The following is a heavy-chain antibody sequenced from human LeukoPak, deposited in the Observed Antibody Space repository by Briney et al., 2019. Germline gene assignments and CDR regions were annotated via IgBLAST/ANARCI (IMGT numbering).Heavy chain of an antibody. CDR2: IYYTGTT. CDR3: ARQRNPEYTFEVAFDI. V-gene: IGHV4-39*01. J-gene: IGHJ3*02. CDR1: GGSMRTSSFY. D-gene: IGHD1-14*01. Sequence: SETLSLTCGVSGGSMRTSSFYWGWIRHPPGRGLEWIGSIYYTGTTDYNPSLKSRVTISVDTPENQFSLEVGSVTAADTAIYYCARQRNPEYTFEVAFDIWGQGTMVTVSS.